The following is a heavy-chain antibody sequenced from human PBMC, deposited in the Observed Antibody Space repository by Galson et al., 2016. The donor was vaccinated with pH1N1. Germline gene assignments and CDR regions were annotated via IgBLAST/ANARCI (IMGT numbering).Heavy chain of an antibody. Sequence: PALVTPTQTLTLTCTFSGFSLSTSGVVVGWIRQPPGKALEWLALPYWNDDKRYSPSLKSRLTITKDTSKNQVVLRMTNMDPVDTATYYCAHTLYGDYVSNVFESWGQGTMVTVSS. V-gene: IGHV2-5*01. CDR2: PYWNDDK. J-gene: IGHJ3*02. CDR3: AHTLYGDYVSNVFES. D-gene: IGHD4-17*01. CDR1: GFSLSTSGVV.